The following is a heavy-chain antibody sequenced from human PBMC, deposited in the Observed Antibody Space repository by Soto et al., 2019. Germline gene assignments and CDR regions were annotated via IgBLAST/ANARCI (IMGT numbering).Heavy chain of an antibody. D-gene: IGHD2-15*01. J-gene: IGHJ4*02. CDR3: AGLRGYAGSPIDY. V-gene: IGHV4-59*01. Sequence: QVQLQESGPGLVKPSETLSLTCTVSGGSIISGYWSWIRQPPGKGLEWIGYISYSGNTNYNPSLKSRVTVSVDTHKNQFSLRLSSVTAADAAVYYCAGLRGYAGSPIDYWGQGTLVTVSS. CDR1: GGSIISGY. CDR2: ISYSGNT.